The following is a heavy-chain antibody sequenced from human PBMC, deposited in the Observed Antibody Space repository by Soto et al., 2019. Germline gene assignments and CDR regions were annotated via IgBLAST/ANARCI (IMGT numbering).Heavy chain of an antibody. D-gene: IGHD2-2*01. CDR3: ARGTLV. CDR1: GGSIGSGGYW. CDR2: VSYTGNT. J-gene: IGHJ4*02. Sequence: QVQLQESGPGLMQPSQTLSLTCTVSGGSIGSGGYWWSWIRQHPGRGLEWIGFVSYTGNTQYNRSLKSRVNISVDTSTKQFSLKLSSVTAADTAVYYCARGTLVWGQGTLVTVSS. V-gene: IGHV4-31*03.